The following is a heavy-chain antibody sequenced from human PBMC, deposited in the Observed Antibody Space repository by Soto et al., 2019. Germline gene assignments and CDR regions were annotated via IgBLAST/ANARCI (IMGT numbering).Heavy chain of an antibody. D-gene: IGHD2-21*01. CDR1: GDSISSGGSS. CDR3: ARCTGGDYPDIEY. V-gene: IGHV4-30-2*01. Sequence: SETLSLTCSVSGDSISSGGSSWSWIRQTPGKGLEWIGYLYHTGSTFYNPSLKRRVTISGDRSKNQFSLKLSSVTAADTAVYYCARCTGGDYPDIEYWGQGTLVTVAS. J-gene: IGHJ4*02. CDR2: LYHTGST.